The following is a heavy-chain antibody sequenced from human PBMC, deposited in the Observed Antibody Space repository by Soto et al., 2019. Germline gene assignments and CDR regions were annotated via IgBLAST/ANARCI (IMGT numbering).Heavy chain of an antibody. CDR2: ISGSGGST. CDR3: AKVSRYSYGYMVDY. CDR1: GFTFSSYA. J-gene: IGHJ4*02. Sequence: EVQLLESGGGLVQPGGYLRISCAASGFTFSSYAMSWVRQAPGKGLEWVSAISGSGGSTYYADSVKGRFTISRDNSKNTLYLQMNSLRAEDTAVYYCAKVSRYSYGYMVDYWGQGTLVTVSS. V-gene: IGHV3-23*01. D-gene: IGHD5-18*01.